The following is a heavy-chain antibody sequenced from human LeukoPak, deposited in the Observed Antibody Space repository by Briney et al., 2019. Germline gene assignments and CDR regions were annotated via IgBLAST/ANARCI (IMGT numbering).Heavy chain of an antibody. D-gene: IGHD1-26*01. CDR3: ARENAPLRIVGATPAFDI. Sequence: GRSLRLSCAASGFTFSSYAMPWVRQAPGKGLERVAVISYDGSNKYYADSVKGRFTISRDNSKNTLYLQMNSLRAEDTAVYYCARENAPLRIVGATPAFDIWGQGTMVTVSS. V-gene: IGHV3-30*01. CDR1: GFTFSSYA. CDR2: ISYDGSNK. J-gene: IGHJ3*02.